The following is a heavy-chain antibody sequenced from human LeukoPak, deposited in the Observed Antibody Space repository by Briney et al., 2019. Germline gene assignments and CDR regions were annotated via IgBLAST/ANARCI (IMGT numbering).Heavy chain of an antibody. V-gene: IGHV3-11*04. CDR3: ARGDFWSGSYFDY. J-gene: IGHJ4*02. CDR2: ISSCGSTI. Sequence: SGGSLRLSCAASGFTFSDYYMSWIRQAPGKGLEWVSYISSCGSTIYYADSVKGRFTISRDNAKNSLYLQMNSLRAEDTAVYYCARGDFWSGSYFDYWGQGTLVTVSS. D-gene: IGHD3-3*01. CDR1: GFTFSDYY.